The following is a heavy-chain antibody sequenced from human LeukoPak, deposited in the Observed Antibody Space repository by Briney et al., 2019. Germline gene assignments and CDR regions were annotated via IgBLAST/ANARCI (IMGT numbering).Heavy chain of an antibody. V-gene: IGHV1-18*01. CDR3: ARDKVVPAAIIGVDWFDP. Sequence: ASVKVSCKASGYTFTSYGISWVRQAPGQGLEWMGWISAYNGNTNYAQKLQGRVTMTTDTSTSTAYMELRSLRSDDTAVYYCARDKVVPAAIIGVDWFDPWGQGTLVTVSS. J-gene: IGHJ5*02. CDR1: GYTFTSYG. CDR2: ISAYNGNT. D-gene: IGHD2-2*02.